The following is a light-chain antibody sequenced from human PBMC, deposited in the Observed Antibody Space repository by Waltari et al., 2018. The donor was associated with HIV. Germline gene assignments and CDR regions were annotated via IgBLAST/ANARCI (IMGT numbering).Light chain of an antibody. CDR2: DVS. CDR3: SSYTSSSSYV. V-gene: IGLV2-14*03. CDR1: SSDVGGYNY. Sequence: QSALTQPASVSGSPGQSITISCTGTSSDVGGYNYVSWYQQHPDKAPKLMIYDVSNRPSGVSNRFSGSKSGNTASLTISGLQAEYEADYYCSSYTSSSSYVFGTGTKVTVL. J-gene: IGLJ1*01.